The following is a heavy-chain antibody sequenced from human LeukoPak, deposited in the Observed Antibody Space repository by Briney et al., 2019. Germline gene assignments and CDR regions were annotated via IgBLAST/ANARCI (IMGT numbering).Heavy chain of an antibody. Sequence: GGSLRLSCAASGFTFSSYEMNWVRQAPGKGLEWVANIKQDGSEKFYVDSLKGRFTISRDNAKNSLYLQMNNLRVEDTAVYYCARLYISTSYVPYFDYWGQGTLVTVSS. CDR1: GFTFSSYE. CDR3: ARLYISTSYVPYFDY. CDR2: IKQDGSEK. D-gene: IGHD6-13*01. J-gene: IGHJ4*02. V-gene: IGHV3-7*01.